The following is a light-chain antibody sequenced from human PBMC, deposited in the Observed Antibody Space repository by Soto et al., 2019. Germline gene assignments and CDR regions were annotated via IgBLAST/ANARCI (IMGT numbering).Light chain of an antibody. V-gene: IGKV3-20*01. J-gene: IGKJ4*01. CDR2: GAS. CDR3: QQYDNSPLT. CDR1: RSVTNNY. Sequence: PGERATLSCRASRSVTNNYLAWHQQKPGQTPRLLIYGASSRATGIPDRFSGSGSGTDFTLTISRLEPEDFAVYYCQQYDNSPLTFGGGTKVDIK.